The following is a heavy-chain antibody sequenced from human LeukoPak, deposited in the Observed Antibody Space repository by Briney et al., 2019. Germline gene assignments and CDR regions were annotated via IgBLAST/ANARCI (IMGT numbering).Heavy chain of an antibody. V-gene: IGHV3-21*01. CDR3: ARDSTLYDSSGYYYPY. D-gene: IGHD3-22*01. J-gene: IGHJ4*02. Sequence: SGGSLRLSCAASGFTFSSYNMNWVRQAPGKGLEWVSSISSSSSYIYYADSVKGRFTISRDNAKNSLYLQMNSLRAEDTAVYYCARDSTLYDSSGYYYPYWGQGTLVTVSS. CDR2: ISSSSSYI. CDR1: GFTFSSYN.